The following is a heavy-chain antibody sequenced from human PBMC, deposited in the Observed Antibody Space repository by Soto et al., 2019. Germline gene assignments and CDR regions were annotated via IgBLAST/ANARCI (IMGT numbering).Heavy chain of an antibody. CDR1: GYSFTSYW. D-gene: IGHD3-22*01. J-gene: IGHJ6*02. CDR2: IDPSDSYT. CDR3: AVTMYYYDSSGYYQTSYYYNGMDV. V-gene: IGHV5-10-1*01. Sequence: PGESLKISCKGSGYSFTSYWISWVRQMPGKGLEWMGRIDPSDSYTNYSPSFQGHVTISADKSISTAYLQWSSLKASDTAMYYCAVTMYYYDSSGYYQTSYYYNGMDVWGQGTTVTVSS.